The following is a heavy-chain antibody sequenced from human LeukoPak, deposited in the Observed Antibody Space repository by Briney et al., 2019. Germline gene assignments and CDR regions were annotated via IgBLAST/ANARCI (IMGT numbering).Heavy chain of an antibody. D-gene: IGHD3-3*01. J-gene: IGHJ2*01. CDR2: ISSNGGST. Sequence: GGSLRLSCAASGFTFSSYAMHMVRQAPGKGLEYVSAISSNGGSTYYANSVKGRFTISRDNSKNTLYLQMGSLRAEDMAVYYCARAARDFWSAYQLHSYWYFDLWGRGTLVTVSS. CDR3: ARAARDFWSAYQLHSYWYFDL. CDR1: GFTFSSYA. V-gene: IGHV3-64*01.